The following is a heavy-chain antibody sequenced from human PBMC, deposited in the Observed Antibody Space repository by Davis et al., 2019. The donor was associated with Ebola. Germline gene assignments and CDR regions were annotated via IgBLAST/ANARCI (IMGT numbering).Heavy chain of an antibody. D-gene: IGHD3-22*01. J-gene: IGHJ3*02. CDR1: GGSFSGYY. CDR2: IYYRGRT. V-gene: IGHV4-59*01. Sequence: SETLSLTCAVYGGSFSGYYWSWIRQPPGKGLEWIGYIYYRGRTYYNPSLKSRVTISVDTSKNQFSLKLSSVTAADTAVYYCARESYYYDSSGYHQGAFDIWGQGTMVTVSS. CDR3: ARESYYYDSSGYHQGAFDI.